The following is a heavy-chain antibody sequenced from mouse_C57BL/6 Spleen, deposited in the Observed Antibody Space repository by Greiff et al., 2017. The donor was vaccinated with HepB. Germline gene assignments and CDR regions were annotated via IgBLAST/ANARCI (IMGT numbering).Heavy chain of an antibody. Sequence: VQLQQSGAELVKPGASVKISCKASGYAFSSYWMNWVKQRPGKGLEWIGQIYPGEGDTNYNGKFKGKATLTADKSSSTAYMQLSSLTSEDSAVYFCARWAITTVVEVFAYWGQGTLVTVSA. CDR3: ARWAITTVVEVFAY. CDR1: GYAFSSYW. CDR2: IYPGEGDT. V-gene: IGHV1-80*01. D-gene: IGHD1-1*01. J-gene: IGHJ3*01.